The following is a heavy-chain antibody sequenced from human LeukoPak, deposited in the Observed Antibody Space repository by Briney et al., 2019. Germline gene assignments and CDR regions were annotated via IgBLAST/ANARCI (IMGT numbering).Heavy chain of an antibody. Sequence: ASVKVSCTASGYTFTAYYMHWVRQAPGQGLEWMGWINPNSGGTNYAQKFQGRVTMTRDTSISTAYMELSRLRSDDTAVYYCARRLSRLSHQFDYWGQGTLVTVSS. D-gene: IGHD2/OR15-2a*01. CDR3: ARRLSRLSHQFDY. J-gene: IGHJ4*02. CDR2: INPNSGGT. CDR1: GYTFTAYY. V-gene: IGHV1-2*02.